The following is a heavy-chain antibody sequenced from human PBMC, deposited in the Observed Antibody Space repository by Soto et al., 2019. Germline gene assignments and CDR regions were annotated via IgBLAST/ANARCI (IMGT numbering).Heavy chain of an antibody. D-gene: IGHD3-10*01. V-gene: IGHV2-70*01. CDR1: GFSLSTSGMC. CDR2: IDWDDDK. CDR3: ARIRVVRGVISYFDY. J-gene: IGHJ4*02. Sequence: SGPTLVNPTQTLTLTCTFSGFSLSTSGMCVSWIRQPPGKALEWLALIDWDDDKYYSTSLKTRLTISKDTSKNQVVLTMTNMDPVDTATYYCARIRVVRGVISYFDYWGQGTLVTVSS.